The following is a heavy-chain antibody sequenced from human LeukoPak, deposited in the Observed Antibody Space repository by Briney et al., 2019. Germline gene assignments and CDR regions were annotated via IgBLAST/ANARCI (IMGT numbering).Heavy chain of an antibody. J-gene: IGHJ4*02. CDR2: VSGSGRSP. Sequence: PGGSLRLSCAASGFTFSSYWMSWVRQAPGRGLEWVSSVSGSGRSPFYADSVKGRFTISRDNSKNTLFLQLNSLRAEDTAVYYCASTFGELSTQFDHWGQGTLVTVSS. CDR3: ASTFGELSTQFDH. V-gene: IGHV3-23*01. D-gene: IGHD3-10*01. CDR1: GFTFSSYW.